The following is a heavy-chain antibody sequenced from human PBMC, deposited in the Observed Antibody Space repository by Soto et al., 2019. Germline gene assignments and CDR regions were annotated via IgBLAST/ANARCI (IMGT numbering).Heavy chain of an antibody. V-gene: IGHV1-69*06. CDR2: IIPIFGTA. J-gene: IGHJ4*02. D-gene: IGHD3-22*01. Sequence: QVQLVQSGAEVKKPGSSVKVSCKASAGTFSSYSISWVLQAPGHGLAWMGGIIPIFGTANYAQKCQGRVTITADKSTSTAYKELSSLRSEDTAVYYCARDRSAYYDSSGYYCALDYWGQGTLVTVSS. CDR1: AGTFSSYS. CDR3: ARDRSAYYDSSGYYCALDY.